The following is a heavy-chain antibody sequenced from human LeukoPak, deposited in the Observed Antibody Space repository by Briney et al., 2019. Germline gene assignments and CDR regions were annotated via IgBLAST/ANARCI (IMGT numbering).Heavy chain of an antibody. Sequence: PGGSLRLSCAASGFTFSSYAMSWVRQAPGKGLEWVSAISGSGGSTYYADSVKGRFTISRDNSKNTLYLQMNSLRAEDTAVYYCAKFPGIAVAGTLSDYWGQGTLVTVSS. CDR3: AKFPGIAVAGTLSDY. CDR2: ISGSGGST. D-gene: IGHD6-19*01. CDR1: GFTFSSYA. V-gene: IGHV3-23*01. J-gene: IGHJ4*02.